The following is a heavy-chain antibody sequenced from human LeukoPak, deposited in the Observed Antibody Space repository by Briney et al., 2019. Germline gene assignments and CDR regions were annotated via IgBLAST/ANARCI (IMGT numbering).Heavy chain of an antibody. V-gene: IGHV3-23*01. D-gene: IGHD3-22*01. CDR1: GFTFSSYA. CDR2: ISGSGGST. J-gene: IGHJ4*02. CDR3: AKPNYYDSSGYPSRDY. Sequence: GGSLRLSCAASGFTFSSYAMGWVRQAPGKGLEWVSAISGSGGSTYYADSVKGRFTISRDNSKNTLYLQMNSLRAEDTAVYYCAKPNYYDSSGYPSRDYWGQGTLVTVSS.